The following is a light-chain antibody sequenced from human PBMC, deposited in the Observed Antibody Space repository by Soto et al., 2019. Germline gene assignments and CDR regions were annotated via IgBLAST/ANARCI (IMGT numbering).Light chain of an antibody. J-gene: IGLJ1*01. V-gene: IGLV2-8*01. CDR3: CSYATDSSYV. CDR2: EVS. CDR1: SSDVGGYNY. Sequence: SALTQPPSASGSPGQSVTISCTGTSSDVGGYNYVSWYQQHPGKAPKLMIYEVSKRPSGVPDRFSGSKSGNTASLTISGLQAEDEADYYCCSYATDSSYVFGTGTKVTV.